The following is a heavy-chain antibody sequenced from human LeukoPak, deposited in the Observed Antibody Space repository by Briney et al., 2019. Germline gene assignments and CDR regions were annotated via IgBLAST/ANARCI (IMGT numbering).Heavy chain of an antibody. D-gene: IGHD3-10*01. CDR2: IHNSGTT. Sequence: SETLSLTCAVYGGSFSGYYWSWIRQSSGKGLEWIGEIHNSGTTNYNPSLNSRVTISEDTSKNQFYLNLSSVTVADTAVYYCARRYYYNLGSFPFDFWGQGTLVTVSS. CDR1: GGSFSGYY. V-gene: IGHV4-34*01. CDR3: ARRYYYNLGSFPFDF. J-gene: IGHJ4*02.